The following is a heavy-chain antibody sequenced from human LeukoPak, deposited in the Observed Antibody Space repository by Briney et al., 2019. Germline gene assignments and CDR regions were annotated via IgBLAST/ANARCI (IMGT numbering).Heavy chain of an antibody. V-gene: IGHV5-51*01. CDR1: GYSFTNDW. D-gene: IGHD2-15*01. CDR3: VRSPACSSGTCYPNWFDP. CDR2: TYPGDSNT. Sequence: GESLKISCKGSGYSFTNDWIGWVRQMPGKGLEWMGITYPGDSNTRYSPSFQGQVTISADKSISSAYLQWSSLKASDTAMYYCVRSPACSSGTCYPNWFDPWGQGTLVTVSS. J-gene: IGHJ5*02.